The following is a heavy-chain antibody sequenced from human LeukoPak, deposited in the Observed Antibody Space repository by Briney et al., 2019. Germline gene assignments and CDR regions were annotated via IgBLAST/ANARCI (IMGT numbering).Heavy chain of an antibody. CDR1: GGSISSGGYY. Sequence: SETLSLTCTVPGGSISSGGYYWSWIRQHPGKGLEWIGYIYYSGSTYYNPSLKSRVTISVDTSKNQFSLKLSSVTAADTAVYYCARGRYCSGGSCYYRFDYWGQGTLVTVSS. J-gene: IGHJ4*02. V-gene: IGHV4-31*03. CDR2: IYYSGST. CDR3: ARGRYCSGGSCYYRFDY. D-gene: IGHD2-15*01.